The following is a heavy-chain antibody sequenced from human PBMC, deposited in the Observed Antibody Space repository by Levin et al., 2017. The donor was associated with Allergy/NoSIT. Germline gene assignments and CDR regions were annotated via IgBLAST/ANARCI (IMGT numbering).Heavy chain of an antibody. Sequence: SQTLSLTCAVYGGSLSGSYWNWIRQSPGKGPEWIGEIKHSGSTNYNPSLKSRITMSADRSKNQFSLELNDLTAADTAVYYCGREEWELRRNWYFDLWGRGTLVTVSS. CDR2: IKHSGST. CDR3: GREEWELRRNWYFDL. J-gene: IGHJ2*01. D-gene: IGHD1-26*01. CDR1: GGSLSGSY. V-gene: IGHV4-34*01.